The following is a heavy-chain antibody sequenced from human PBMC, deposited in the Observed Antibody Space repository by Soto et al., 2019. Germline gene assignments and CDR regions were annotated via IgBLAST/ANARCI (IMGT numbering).Heavy chain of an antibody. CDR3: ARVLIGRGWYFYYYGMDV. CDR2: IYYSGST. D-gene: IGHD3-16*01. Sequence: SENLCITCTFSVGPISSYYWSWIRQPPGKGLEWIGYIYYSGSTNYNPSLKSRVTISVDTSKNQFSLKLSSVTAADTAVYYCARVLIGRGWYFYYYGMDVWGQGTTVTVSS. V-gene: IGHV4-59*01. CDR1: VGPISSYY. J-gene: IGHJ6*01.